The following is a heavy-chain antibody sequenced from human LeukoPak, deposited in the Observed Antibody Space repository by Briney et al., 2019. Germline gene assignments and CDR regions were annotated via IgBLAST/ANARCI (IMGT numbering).Heavy chain of an antibody. CDR3: ARERRRDGGY. CDR1: GFTFSSYA. J-gene: IGHJ4*02. D-gene: IGHD5-24*01. Sequence: GGSLSLSCAASGFTFSSYAMTWVRQAPGKGLEWVSAISGSGGSTYYADSVKGRFTISRDNSKNMLYLQMNSLRAEDTAVYYCARERRRDGGYWGQGTLVTVSS. CDR2: ISGSGGST. V-gene: IGHV3-23*01.